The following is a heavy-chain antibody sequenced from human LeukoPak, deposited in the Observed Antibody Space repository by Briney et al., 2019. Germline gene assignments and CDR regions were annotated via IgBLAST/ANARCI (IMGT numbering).Heavy chain of an antibody. Sequence: GGSLRLSCAASGFTFSSYGMHWVRQAPGKGLEWVAVIWYDGSNKYYADSVKGRFTISRDNSKNTLYLQMNSLRAEDTAVYYCARYSHYYDSSGHTRDAFDIWGQGTMATVSS. CDR2: IWYDGSNK. D-gene: IGHD3-22*01. CDR3: ARYSHYYDSSGHTRDAFDI. CDR1: GFTFSSYG. V-gene: IGHV3-33*01. J-gene: IGHJ3*02.